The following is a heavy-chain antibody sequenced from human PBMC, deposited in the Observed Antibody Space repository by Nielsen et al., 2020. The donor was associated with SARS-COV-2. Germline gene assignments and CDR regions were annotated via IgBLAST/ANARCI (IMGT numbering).Heavy chain of an antibody. J-gene: IGHJ4*02. CDR2: INPNSGGT. CDR1: GYTFTGYY. Sequence: ASVQVSCKASGYTFTGYYMHWVRQAPGQGLEWMGRINPNSGGTNYAQKFQARVTMTRDTSISTTYMELSRLRSDDTAMYYCARDPPMLRGVIVDWGQGTLVTVSS. CDR3: ARDPPMLRGVIVD. D-gene: IGHD3-10*01. V-gene: IGHV1-2*06.